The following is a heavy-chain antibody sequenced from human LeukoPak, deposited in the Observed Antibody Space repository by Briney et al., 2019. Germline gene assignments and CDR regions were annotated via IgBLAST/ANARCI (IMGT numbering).Heavy chain of an antibody. CDR3: AREGGGNPEYNWFDP. J-gene: IGHJ5*02. CDR2: INPSGGST. D-gene: IGHD4-23*01. CDR1: GYTFTSYY. V-gene: IGHV1-46*01. Sequence: ASVKVSCKASGYTFTSYYMHWVRQAPGQGLEWMGIINPSGGSTSHAQKFQGRVTMTRDMSTSTVYMELSSLRSEDTAVYYCAREGGGNPEYNWFDPWGQGTLVIVSS.